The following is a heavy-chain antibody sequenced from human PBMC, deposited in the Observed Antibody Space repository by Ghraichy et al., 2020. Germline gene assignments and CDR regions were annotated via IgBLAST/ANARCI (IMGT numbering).Heavy chain of an antibody. V-gene: IGHV3-23*01. CDR2: ISGSGGTT. D-gene: IGHD3-10*01. Sequence: GGSLRLSCAGSGLSFNNSAMSWARMAPWKGLEWVSDISGSGGTTYYADSVKGRFTISRDNSKNTLYLQMNSLRAEDTAVYYCAKVSGFGELAQLFDFWGLVTLVTVTS. J-gene: IGHJ4*02. CDR3: AKVSGFGELAQLFDF. CDR1: GLSFNNSA.